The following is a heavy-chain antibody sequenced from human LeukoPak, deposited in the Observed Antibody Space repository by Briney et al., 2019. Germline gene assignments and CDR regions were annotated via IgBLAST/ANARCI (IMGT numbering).Heavy chain of an antibody. CDR3: AREANYYGSDKAGLDI. V-gene: IGHV1-2*02. CDR2: INFNSGGT. Sequence: APVKVSCKAPGYTFTGYYMHWVRQAPGQGLEWMGWINFNSGGTNSAQKFQGRVTMTRDTSITTVYMDLTSLRSDDTAVYYCAREANYYGSDKAGLDIWGQGTMVTVSS. CDR1: GYTFTGYY. D-gene: IGHD3-10*01. J-gene: IGHJ3*02.